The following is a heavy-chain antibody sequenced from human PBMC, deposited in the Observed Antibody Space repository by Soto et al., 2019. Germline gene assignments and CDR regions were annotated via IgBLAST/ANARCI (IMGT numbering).Heavy chain of an antibody. CDR1: GFTFSSYA. V-gene: IGHV3-23*01. Sequence: EVQLLESGGGLVQPGGSLRLSFAASGFTFSSYAMRWVRQAPGKGLEWVSAISGSGGITYNADSVKGRFTISRDNSKNTLYLQMNSLRAEDTAVYYCARRGSSSYFDYWGQGTLVTVSS. CDR3: ARRGSSSYFDY. CDR2: ISGSGGIT. J-gene: IGHJ4*02. D-gene: IGHD6-13*01.